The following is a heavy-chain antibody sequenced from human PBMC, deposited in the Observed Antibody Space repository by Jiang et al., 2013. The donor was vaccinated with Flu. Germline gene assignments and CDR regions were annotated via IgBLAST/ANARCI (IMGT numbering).Heavy chain of an antibody. J-gene: IGHJ3*02. D-gene: IGHD2-15*01. V-gene: IGHV5-51*03. Sequence: VQLVESGAEVKKPGESLKISCKGFGYSFTSYWIGWVRQMPGKGLEWMGIIYPGDSDTRYSPSFQGQVTISADKSISTAYLQWSSLKASDTAMYYCASRTGYCSGGSCYSGAFDIWGQGTMVTVSS. CDR3: ASRTGYCSGGSCYSGAFDI. CDR2: IYPGDSDT. CDR1: GYSFTSYW.